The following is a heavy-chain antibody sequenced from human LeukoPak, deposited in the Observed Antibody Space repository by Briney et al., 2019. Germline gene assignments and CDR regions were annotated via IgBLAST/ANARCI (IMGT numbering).Heavy chain of an antibody. J-gene: IGHJ2*01. V-gene: IGHV4-4*07. CDR1: GGSISSYY. CDR2: IYTSGST. Sequence: PWETLSLTCTVSGGSISSYYWSWIRQPAGKGLEWIRHIYTSGSTNYNPSLKSRVNMSVDTSKNQFSLKLSSVTAADTAVYYCARDIVVVPAAMPAKYFDLWGRGTLVTVSS. D-gene: IGHD2-2*01. CDR3: ARDIVVVPAAMPAKYFDL.